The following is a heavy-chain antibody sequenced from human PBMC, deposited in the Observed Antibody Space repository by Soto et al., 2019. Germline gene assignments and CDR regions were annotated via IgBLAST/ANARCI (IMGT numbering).Heavy chain of an antibody. D-gene: IGHD6-13*01. Sequence: GGSLRLSCTASGFTFGDYAMSWFRQAPGKGLEWVGFIRSKAYGGTTEYAASVKGRFTISRDDSKSIAYLQMNSLKTEDTAVYYCTGGIAAAGRPHFFPVWFRYWGQGTLVTVSS. J-gene: IGHJ4*02. CDR2: IRSKAYGGTT. CDR1: GFTFGDYA. V-gene: IGHV3-49*03. CDR3: TGGIAAAGRPHFFPVWFRY.